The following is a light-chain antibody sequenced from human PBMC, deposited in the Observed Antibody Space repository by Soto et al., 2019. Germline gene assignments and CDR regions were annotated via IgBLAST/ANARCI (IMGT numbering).Light chain of an antibody. Sequence: EIVMTQSPVTLSVSPGERATLSCRASQSVSSNLAWYQQKRGQAPRLLIYGASTRATGIPARFSGSGSGTEFTLTISSLQSEDFAVYYCQQYNSWPPIFTFGPGTKVDIK. J-gene: IGKJ3*01. CDR2: GAS. CDR3: QQYNSWPPIFT. CDR1: QSVSSN. V-gene: IGKV3-15*01.